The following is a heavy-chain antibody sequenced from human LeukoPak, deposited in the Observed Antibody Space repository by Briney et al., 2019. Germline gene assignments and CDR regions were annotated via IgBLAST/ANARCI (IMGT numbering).Heavy chain of an antibody. D-gene: IGHD3-22*01. CDR1: GFIFNNYG. V-gene: IGHV3-23*01. J-gene: IGHJ4*02. CDR2: ISNDGGGT. CDR3: AKGSSGYFFDL. Sequence: PGGSLRLSCAASGFIFNNYGLVLVRQAPGKGLEWVSAISNDGGGTTYADFVKGRFSVSRDNSKNTLFLQINSLRAEDTALYYCAKGSSGYFFDLWGQGTLVTVSS.